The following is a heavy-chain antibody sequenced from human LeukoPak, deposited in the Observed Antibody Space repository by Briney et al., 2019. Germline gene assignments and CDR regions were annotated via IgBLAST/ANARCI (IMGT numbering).Heavy chain of an antibody. J-gene: IGHJ6*03. Sequence: PGGSLRLSCAASGFIFTDYGMHWVRQAPGKGLDWVAFIRYDEKNYYADSVKGRFTISRDNSKNTLYLQMSSLRAEDTAVYYCAKTQGGSGWESDYYYYYMDVWGKGTTVTISS. CDR2: IRYDEKN. V-gene: IGHV3-30*02. D-gene: IGHD6-19*01. CDR3: AKTQGGSGWESDYYYYYMDV. CDR1: GFIFTDYG.